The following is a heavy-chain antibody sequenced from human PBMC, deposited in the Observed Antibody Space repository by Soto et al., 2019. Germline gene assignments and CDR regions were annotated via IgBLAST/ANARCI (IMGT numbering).Heavy chain of an antibody. CDR2: LNEDGSFT. CDR1: EFTFSSYW. CDR3: ARDLSGRADV. D-gene: IGHD3-10*01. V-gene: IGHV3-74*01. Sequence: GGALSLPCVACEFTFSSYWMHWVRQVPGKGLVWVSRLNEDGSFTTYADSVKGRFTISRDNAKKTLYLQMNSLRAEDTAVYYCARDLSGRADVWGQGTTVTVSS. J-gene: IGHJ6*02.